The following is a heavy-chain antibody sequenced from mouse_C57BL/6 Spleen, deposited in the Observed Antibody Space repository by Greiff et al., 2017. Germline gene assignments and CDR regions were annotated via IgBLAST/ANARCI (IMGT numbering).Heavy chain of an antibody. CDR2: IRNKANGYTT. CDR1: GFTFTDYY. D-gene: IGHD1-1*01. Sequence: DVMLVESGGGLVQPGGSLSLSCAASGFTFTDYYMSWVRQPPGKALEWLGFIRNKANGYTTEYSASVKGRFTISRDNSQSILYLQMNALRAEDSATYYCASHTYYVSLGYRGQGTTLTVSS. V-gene: IGHV7-3*01. J-gene: IGHJ2*01. CDR3: ASHTYYVSLGY.